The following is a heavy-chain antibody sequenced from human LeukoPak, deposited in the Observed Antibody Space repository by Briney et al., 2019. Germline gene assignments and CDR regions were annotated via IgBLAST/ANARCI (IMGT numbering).Heavy chain of an antibody. CDR3: ARAVAAAKPFDY. D-gene: IGHD6-13*01. J-gene: IGHJ4*02. CDR2: IIPIFGTA. V-gene: IGHV1-69*13. Sequence: SVKVSCKASGYTFTGYYMHWVRQAPGQGLEWMGGIIPIFGTANYAQKFQGRVTITADESTSTAYMELSSLRSEDTAVYYCARAVAAAKPFDYWGQGTLVTVSS. CDR1: GYTFTGYY.